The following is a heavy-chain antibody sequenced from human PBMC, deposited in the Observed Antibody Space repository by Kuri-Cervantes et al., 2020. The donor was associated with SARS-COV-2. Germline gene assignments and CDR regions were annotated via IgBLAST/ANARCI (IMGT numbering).Heavy chain of an antibody. V-gene: IGHV3-66*01. D-gene: IGHD3-3*01. J-gene: IGHJ2*01. Sequence: EGSLRLSCAASGFTFSSYWMSWVRQAPGKGLEWVSVIYSGGSTYYADSVKGRFTISRDNAKNSLYLQMNSLRAEDTAVYYCARDRPGTYYDFWSGYSYWYFDLWGRGTLVTVSS. CDR3: ARDRPGTYYDFWSGYSYWYFDL. CDR2: IYSGGST. CDR1: GFTFSSYW.